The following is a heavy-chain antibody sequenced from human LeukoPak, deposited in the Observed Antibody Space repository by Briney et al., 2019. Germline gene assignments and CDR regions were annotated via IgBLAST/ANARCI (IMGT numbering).Heavy chain of an antibody. J-gene: IGHJ6*03. D-gene: IGHD6-13*01. Sequence: GGSLRLSCAASGFTFSSYAMSWVRQAPGKGLEWVSAISGSGGSTYYADSVKGRFTISRDNSKNTLYLQMNSLRAEDTAVYYRATPPYSSPLYYYYYMDVWGKGTTVTVSS. V-gene: IGHV3-23*01. CDR2: ISGSGGST. CDR1: GFTFSSYA. CDR3: ATPPYSSPLYYYYYMDV.